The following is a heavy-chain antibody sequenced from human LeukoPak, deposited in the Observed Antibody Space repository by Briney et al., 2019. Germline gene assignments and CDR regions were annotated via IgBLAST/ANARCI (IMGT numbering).Heavy chain of an antibody. CDR1: GYSISSGYY. D-gene: IGHD3-10*01. CDR2: IYHSGST. V-gene: IGHV4-38-2*02. J-gene: IGHJ5*02. CDR3: ARGGYYGSGNDFRFDP. Sequence: SETLSLTCTVSGYSISSGYYWGWIRPPPGKGLEWIGSIYHSGSTYYNPSLKSRVTISVDTSKNQFSLKLSSVTAADTAVYYCARGGYYGSGNDFRFDPWGQGTPVTVSS.